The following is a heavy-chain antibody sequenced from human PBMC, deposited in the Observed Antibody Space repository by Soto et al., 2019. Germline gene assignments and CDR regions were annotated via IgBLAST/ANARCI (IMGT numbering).Heavy chain of an antibody. CDR2: IYHSGYT. V-gene: IGHV4-30-2*01. CDR1: GGSISSGGYA. D-gene: IGHD1-7*01. CDR3: ARDSLTGNYFDP. J-gene: IGHJ5*02. Sequence: QMRLQESGSGLVKPSQTLSLTCAVSGGSISSGGYAWNWIRQPPGKGLEWIGYIYHSGYTSYNPSLTNRVTISVDKSQNQFSLTLSFVTAADTAVYYCARDSLTGNYFDPWGQGTLVTVSS.